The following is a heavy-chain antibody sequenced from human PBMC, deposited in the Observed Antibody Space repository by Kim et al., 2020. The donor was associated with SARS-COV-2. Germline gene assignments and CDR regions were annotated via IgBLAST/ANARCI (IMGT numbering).Heavy chain of an antibody. CDR3: ARGLYDDFWSGYQTQYHW. V-gene: IGHV3-53*01. CDR1: EFSVSSNF. Sequence: GGSLRLSCAASEFSVSSNFMSWVRQAPGKGLEWVSVIYSGGSTYYADSVKGRFTISRDKSKNTLHLQMNSLRAEDTAVYYCARGLYDDFWSGYQTQYHW. D-gene: IGHD3-3*01. CDR2: IYSGGST. J-gene: IGHJ2*01.